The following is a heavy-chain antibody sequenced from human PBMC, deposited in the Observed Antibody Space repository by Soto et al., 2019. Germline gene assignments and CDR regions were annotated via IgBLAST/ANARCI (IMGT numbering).Heavy chain of an antibody. D-gene: IGHD2-15*01. Sequence: QVQLVQSGAEVRKPGASVKVSCKASGYTFSTSGMSWLRQAPGQGLEWMGWISTYNGDTNDAPKFQDRGTMTSDTSTSTVYMELRSLRSDDTAVYYCARAGAAPYYYYGMAVWGQGTRVTVSS. J-gene: IGHJ6*02. CDR2: ISTYNGDT. CDR1: GYTFSTSG. CDR3: ARAGAAPYYYYGMAV. V-gene: IGHV1-18*01.